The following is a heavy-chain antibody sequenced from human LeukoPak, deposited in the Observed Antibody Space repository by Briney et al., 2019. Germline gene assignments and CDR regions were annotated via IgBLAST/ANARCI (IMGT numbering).Heavy chain of an antibody. CDR2: INPNSGGT. Sequence: GASVKVSCKASGYTFTGYYMHWVRQAPGQGLEWMGWINPNSGGTNYAQKFQGRVTMTRDTSISTAYMELSRLRSDDTAVYYCARSRTDEYSSSGALDYWGHGTLVTVSS. J-gene: IGHJ4*01. V-gene: IGHV1-2*02. D-gene: IGHD6-6*01. CDR3: ARSRTDEYSSSGALDY. CDR1: GYTFTGYY.